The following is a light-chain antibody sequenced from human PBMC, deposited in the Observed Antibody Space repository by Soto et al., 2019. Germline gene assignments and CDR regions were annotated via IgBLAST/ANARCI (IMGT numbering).Light chain of an antibody. J-gene: IGLJ2*01. Sequence: QSALTQPRSVSGSPGQSVTISCTGTSSDVGGYDYVSWYQQLPGKAPKLMIYHVSQRPSGVPDRFSGSKSGNTASLTISGLQAEDEADYYCCSYAGTYTVVFGGGTKLTVL. V-gene: IGLV2-11*01. CDR2: HVS. CDR3: CSYAGTYTVV. CDR1: SSDVGGYDY.